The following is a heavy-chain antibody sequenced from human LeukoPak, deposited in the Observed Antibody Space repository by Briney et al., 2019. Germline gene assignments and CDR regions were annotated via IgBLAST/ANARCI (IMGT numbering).Heavy chain of an antibody. Sequence: PGGSLRLSCAASGFNFDDYVMNWVRQAPGKGLEWVAVISYDGSNKYGDSVKGRFTISRDNSKNTLYLQMNSLRAEDTAVYYCAPNRGSGWYFHYWGQGTLVTVSS. CDR2: ISYDGSNK. V-gene: IGHV3-30*03. CDR1: GFNFDDYV. J-gene: IGHJ4*02. CDR3: APNRGSGWYFHY. D-gene: IGHD6-19*01.